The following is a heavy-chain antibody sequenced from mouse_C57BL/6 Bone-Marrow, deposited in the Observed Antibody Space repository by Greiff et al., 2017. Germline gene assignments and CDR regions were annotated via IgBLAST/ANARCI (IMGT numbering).Heavy chain of an antibody. J-gene: IGHJ2*01. CDR1: GYTFTSYG. D-gene: IGHD1-1*01. Sequence: QVQLQQSGAELARPGASVKLSCKASGYTFTSYGISWVKQRTGQGLEWIGEIYPRSGNTYYNEKFKGKATLTADKSSSTAYMELRSLTSEDSAVYFCARSKCYYCGSSADYWGQGTTLTVSS. V-gene: IGHV1-81*01. CDR3: ARSKCYYCGSSADY. CDR2: IYPRSGNT.